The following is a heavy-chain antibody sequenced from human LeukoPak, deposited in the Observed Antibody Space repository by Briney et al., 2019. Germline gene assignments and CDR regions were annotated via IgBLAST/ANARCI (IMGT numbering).Heavy chain of an antibody. D-gene: IGHD2/OR15-2a*01. Sequence: SETLSLTCTVSGGSISSYYWSWIRQPPGKGLEWIGYIYYSGSTNYNPSHKSRVTISVDTSKNQFSLKLGSVTAADTAVYYCVRADASMLQLYWGQGTLVTVSS. CDR2: IYYSGST. J-gene: IGHJ4*02. CDR3: VRADASMLQLY. V-gene: IGHV4-59*01. CDR1: GGSISSYY.